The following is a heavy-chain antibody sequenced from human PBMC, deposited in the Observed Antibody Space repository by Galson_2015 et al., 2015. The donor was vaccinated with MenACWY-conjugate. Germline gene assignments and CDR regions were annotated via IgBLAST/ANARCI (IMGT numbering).Heavy chain of an antibody. CDR1: GFTFSSYA. CDR3: ATYYASGIRTFDS. CDR2: ISSSGGNT. D-gene: IGHD3-10*01. V-gene: IGHV3-23*01. Sequence: SLRLSCAASGFTFSSYAMRWVRQAPGKGLEWVSSISSSGGNTYYAESVQGRFTISRDNSKNTLYLQMNSLRAEDTAVYYCATYYASGIRTFDSWGQGTLVTVSS. J-gene: IGHJ4*02.